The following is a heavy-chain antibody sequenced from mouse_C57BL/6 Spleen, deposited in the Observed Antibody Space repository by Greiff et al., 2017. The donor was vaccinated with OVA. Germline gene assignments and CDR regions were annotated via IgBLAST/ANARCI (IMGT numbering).Heavy chain of an antibody. V-gene: IGHV1-75*01. CDR3: ARDGVGNYGALDY. D-gene: IGHD2-1*01. CDR2: IFPGSGST. J-gene: IGHJ2*01. CDR1: GYTFTDYY. Sequence: VKLQHSGPELVKPGASVKISCKASGYTFTDYYINWVKQRPGQGLEWIGWIFPGSGSTYYNEKFKGKATLTVDKSSSTAYMLLSSLTSEDSAVYFCARDGVGNYGALDYWGQGTTLTVSS.